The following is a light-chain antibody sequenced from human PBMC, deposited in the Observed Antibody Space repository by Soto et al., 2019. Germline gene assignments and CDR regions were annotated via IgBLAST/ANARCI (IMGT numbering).Light chain of an antibody. V-gene: IGKV2-24*01. Sequence: DIVMTQTPLSSPVTLGQAASISCRSSQSLLHSDGNTSLAWYQQKPGQPPRLVVYDSTLRANGVPDRFSGSGSGTDFTLTISSLEPEDFAVYYCQQRDSWPLTFGPGTKVDIK. CDR2: DST. CDR3: QQRDSWPLT. J-gene: IGKJ3*01. CDR1: QSLLHSDGNTS.